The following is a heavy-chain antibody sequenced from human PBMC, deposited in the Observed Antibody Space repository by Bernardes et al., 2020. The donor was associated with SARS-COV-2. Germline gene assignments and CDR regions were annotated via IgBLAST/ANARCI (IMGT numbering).Heavy chain of an antibody. CDR1: GFIFSSYS. Sequence: GGSLRLSCAASGFIFSSYSMNWVRQAPGKGLEWVSSISSSSTFLYYADSVKGRFIISRDNAKNSLYLQMNSLRAEDTAVYYCATRPSSGDYWGQGSL. J-gene: IGHJ4*02. V-gene: IGHV3-21*01. CDR2: ISSSSTFL. CDR3: ATRPSSGDY.